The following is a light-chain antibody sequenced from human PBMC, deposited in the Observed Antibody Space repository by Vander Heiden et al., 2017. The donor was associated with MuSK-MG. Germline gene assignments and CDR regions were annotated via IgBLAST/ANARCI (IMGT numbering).Light chain of an antibody. V-gene: IGLV3-1*01. CDR3: QAWDSSTYVV. J-gene: IGLJ2*01. CDR2: QDS. CDR1: KLGDKY. Sequence: SYELTQPPSVSVSPGQTASITCSGDKLGDKYACWYQQKPDQSPVLVIYQDSKRPSGIPERFSGSNSGNTATLTISGTQAMDEADDYCQAWDSSTYVVFGGGTKLTVL.